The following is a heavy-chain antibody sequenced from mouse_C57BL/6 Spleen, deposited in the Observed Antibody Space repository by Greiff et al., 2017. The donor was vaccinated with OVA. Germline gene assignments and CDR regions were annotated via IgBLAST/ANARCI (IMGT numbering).Heavy chain of an antibody. CDR1: GYTFTDYN. CDR2: INPNNGGT. D-gene: IGHD1-1*01. Sequence: EVKLQESGPELVKPGASVKIPCKASGYTFTDYNMDWVKQSHGKSLEWIGDINPNNGGTIYNQKFKSKATLTVDKSSSTAYMELRSLTSEDTAVYYCARSGYYYGSSYAFDYWGQGTTLTVS. J-gene: IGHJ2*01. V-gene: IGHV1-18*01. CDR3: ARSGYYYGSSYAFDY.